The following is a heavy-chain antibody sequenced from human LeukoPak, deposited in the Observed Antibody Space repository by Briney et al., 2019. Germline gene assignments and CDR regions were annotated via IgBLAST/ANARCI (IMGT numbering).Heavy chain of an antibody. CDR1: GFTFSSYE. V-gene: IGHV3-48*03. CDR2: ISSSGSII. Sequence: GGSLRLSCAASGFTFSSYEMNWVRQAPGKGLEWVSYISSSGSIIDYADSVKGRFTISRDNAKNSLYLQMNSLRAEDTAVYYCARARGYSYGYSDYWGQGTLVTVSS. CDR3: ARARGYSYGYSDY. J-gene: IGHJ4*02. D-gene: IGHD5-18*01.